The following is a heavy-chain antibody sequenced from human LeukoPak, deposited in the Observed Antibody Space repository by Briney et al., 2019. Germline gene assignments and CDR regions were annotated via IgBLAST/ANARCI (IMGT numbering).Heavy chain of an antibody. J-gene: IGHJ4*02. CDR1: GGSFSGYY. D-gene: IGHD3-10*01. V-gene: IGHV4-34*01. CDR2: INHSGST. Sequence: SETLSVTCAVYGGSFSGYYWSGIRQPPGKGLEWIGEINHSGSTNYNPSLKSRVTISVDTSKNQFSLKLSSVTAADTAVYYCARERNYYGSGRLDYWGQGTLVTVSS. CDR3: ARERNYYGSGRLDY.